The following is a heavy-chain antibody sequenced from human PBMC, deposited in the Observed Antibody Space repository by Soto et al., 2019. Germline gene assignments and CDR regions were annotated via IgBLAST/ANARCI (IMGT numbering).Heavy chain of an antibody. Sequence: SETLSLTCTVSGGSISSSSYYWGWIRQPPGKGLGWIGSIYYSGSTYYNPSLKSRVTISVDTSKNQFSLKLSSVTAADTAVYYCARRRIAVAGTEDYYFDYWGQGTLVTVSS. CDR2: IYYSGST. CDR3: ARRRIAVAGTEDYYFDY. CDR1: GGSISSSSYY. J-gene: IGHJ4*02. D-gene: IGHD6-19*01. V-gene: IGHV4-39*01.